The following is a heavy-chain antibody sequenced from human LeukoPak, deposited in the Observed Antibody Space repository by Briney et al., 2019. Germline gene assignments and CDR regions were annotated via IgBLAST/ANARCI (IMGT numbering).Heavy chain of an antibody. CDR2: INWNGGST. CDR1: GFTFYDYG. V-gene: IGHV3-20*04. J-gene: IGHJ4*02. CDR3: ARGARGVSGYYFDY. D-gene: IGHD3-10*01. Sequence: PGGSLRRSCAASGFTFYDYGMSWVRQAPGKGLEWVSGINWNGGSTAYADSVKGRFPITIENAKNSLYLQMNSRRAEDTALYLCARGARGVSGYYFDYWGQGTLVTVSS.